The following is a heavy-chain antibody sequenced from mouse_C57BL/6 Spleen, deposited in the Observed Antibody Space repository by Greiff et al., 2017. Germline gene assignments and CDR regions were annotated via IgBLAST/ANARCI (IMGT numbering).Heavy chain of an antibody. CDR3: ARRGPYYGSSNWYFDV. CDR1: GYTFTSYW. V-gene: IGHV1-69*01. J-gene: IGHJ1*03. Sequence: VQLQQPGAELVMPGASVKLSCKASGYTFTSYWMHWVKQRPGQGLEWIGEIDPSDSYTNYNQKFKGKSTLTVDKSSSTAYMQLSSLTSEDSAVYYCARRGPYYGSSNWYFDVWGTGTTVTVSS. D-gene: IGHD1-1*01. CDR2: IDPSDSYT.